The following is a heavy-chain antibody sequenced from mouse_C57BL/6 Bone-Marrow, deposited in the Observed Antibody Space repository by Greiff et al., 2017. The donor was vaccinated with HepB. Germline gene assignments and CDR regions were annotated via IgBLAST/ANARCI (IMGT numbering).Heavy chain of an antibody. CDR3: AGGNYGFAY. V-gene: IGHV1-69*01. CDR1: GYTFTSYW. Sequence: VKLQQPGAELVMPGASVKLSCKASGYTFTSYWMHWVKQRPGQGLEWIGEIDPSDSYTNYNQKFKGKSTLTVDKSSSTAYMQLSSLTSEDSAVYYCAGGNYGFAYWGQGTLVTVSA. CDR2: IDPSDSYT. J-gene: IGHJ3*01. D-gene: IGHD2-1*01.